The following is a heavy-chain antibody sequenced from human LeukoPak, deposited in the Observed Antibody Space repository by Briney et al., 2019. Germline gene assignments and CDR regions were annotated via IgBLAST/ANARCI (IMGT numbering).Heavy chain of an antibody. J-gene: IGHJ5*02. D-gene: IGHD1-26*01. CDR3: AREPTGVVGATGRFDP. V-gene: IGHV1-69*13. Sequence: ASVTVSCEASGGTFSSYAISWVRQAPGQGLEWMGGIIPIFGTANYAQKFQGRVTITADESTSTAYMELSSLRSEDTAVYYCAREPTGVVGATGRFDPWGQGALVTVSS. CDR2: IIPIFGTA. CDR1: GGTFSSYA.